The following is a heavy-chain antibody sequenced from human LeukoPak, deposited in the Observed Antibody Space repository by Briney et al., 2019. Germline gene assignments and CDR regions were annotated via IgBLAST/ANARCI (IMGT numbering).Heavy chain of an antibody. J-gene: IGHJ3*02. CDR2: ISAYNGNT. CDR1: GYTFTSYG. Sequence: ASVKVSCKASGYTFTSYGISWVRQAPGQGLEWMGWISAYNGNTNYAQKLQGRVTMTTDTSTSTAYMELSSLRSEDTAVYYCARDEVGAGAFDIWGQGTMVTVSS. CDR3: ARDEVGAGAFDI. V-gene: IGHV1-18*01. D-gene: IGHD1-26*01.